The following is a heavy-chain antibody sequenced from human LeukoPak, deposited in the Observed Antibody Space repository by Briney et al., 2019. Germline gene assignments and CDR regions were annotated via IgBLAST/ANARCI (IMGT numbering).Heavy chain of an antibody. CDR1: GGSISSGDYY. V-gene: IGHV4-30-4*08. CDR2: IYYSGST. D-gene: IGHD6-13*01. CDR3: ARDSPGPVLAYSSSL. J-gene: IGHJ4*02. Sequence: PSETLSLTCTVSGGSISSGDYYWSWIRQPPGKGLEWIGYIYYSGSTYYNPSLKSRVTISVDTSKNQFSLKLSSVTAADTAVYYCARDSPGPVLAYSSSLWGQGTLVTVSS.